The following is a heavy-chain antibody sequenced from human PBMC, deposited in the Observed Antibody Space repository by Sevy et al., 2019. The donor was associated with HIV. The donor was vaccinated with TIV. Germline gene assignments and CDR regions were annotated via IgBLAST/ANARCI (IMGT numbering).Heavy chain of an antibody. D-gene: IGHD2-2*01. CDR1: GFTFSSYS. J-gene: IGHJ5*02. CDR3: ARDVGPDIVVVPAANPSRLGWFDP. CDR2: ISSSSSTI. Sequence: GGYLRLSCAASGFTFSSYSMNWVRQAPGKGLEWVSYISSSSSTIYYADSVKGRFTISRDNAKNSLYLQMNSLRAEDTAVYYCARDVGPDIVVVPAANPSRLGWFDPWGQGTLVTVSS. V-gene: IGHV3-48*01.